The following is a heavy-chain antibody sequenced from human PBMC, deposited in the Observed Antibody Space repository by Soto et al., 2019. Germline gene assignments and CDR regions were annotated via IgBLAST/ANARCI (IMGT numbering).Heavy chain of an antibody. Sequence: EVQLLESGGGLVQPGGSLRLSCAASGFIFDIDAMSWVRQAPGKGLEWVSSISGSGGTTYYADSVKGRFTISRDNSKNTLYVQMHSLRAEDTAVYYCAKGANEPIDSWGQGTLVTVSS. CDR2: ISGSGGTT. CDR3: AKGANEPIDS. D-gene: IGHD1-26*01. CDR1: GFIFDIDA. J-gene: IGHJ4*02. V-gene: IGHV3-23*01.